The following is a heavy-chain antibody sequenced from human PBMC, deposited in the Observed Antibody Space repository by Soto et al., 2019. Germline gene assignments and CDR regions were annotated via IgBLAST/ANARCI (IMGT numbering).Heavy chain of an antibody. Sequence: SQTLSLTCAIPGDSVSSNSAAWNWIRQSPSRGLEWLGRTYYRSKWYNDYAVSVKSRITINPDTSKNQFSLQLNSVTPEDTAVYYCARARGRTKLGPWNYYYYGMDVWGQGTXVTVSS. CDR2: TYYRSKWYN. CDR3: ARARGRTKLGPWNYYYYGMDV. D-gene: IGHD3-16*01. CDR1: GDSVSSNSAA. J-gene: IGHJ6*02. V-gene: IGHV6-1*01.